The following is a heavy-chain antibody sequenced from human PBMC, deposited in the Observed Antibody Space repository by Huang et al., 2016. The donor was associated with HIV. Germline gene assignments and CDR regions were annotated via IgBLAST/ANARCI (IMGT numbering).Heavy chain of an antibody. V-gene: IGHV4-34*01. D-gene: IGHD3-3*01. Sequence: QVHLQQWGAGLLKPSETLTLTCAVSGASFTGNYWTWIRQTPGQGLEWIGESNDSGATIYNPSLESRVTISIDRSKKQFSLRLSSMTAADTAVYYCARQWVLLDYLMGMDVWGQGTTVIVSS. CDR1: GASFTGNY. CDR2: SNDSGAT. CDR3: ARQWVLLDYLMGMDV. J-gene: IGHJ6*02.